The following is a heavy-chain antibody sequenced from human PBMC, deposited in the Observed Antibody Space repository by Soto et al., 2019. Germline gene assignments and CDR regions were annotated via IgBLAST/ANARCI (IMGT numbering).Heavy chain of an antibody. CDR3: TRGSYDSLYGSGSPGIDY. CDR1: GFTFSGSA. D-gene: IGHD3-10*01. Sequence: PGGSLRLSCAASGFTFSGSAMHWVRQASGKGLEWGGRIRSKANSYATAYAASVKGRFTISRDDSKNTAYLQMNSLKTADTAVYYCTRGSYDSLYGSGSPGIDYWGQGTLVTVSS. J-gene: IGHJ4*02. V-gene: IGHV3-73*01. CDR2: IRSKANSYAT.